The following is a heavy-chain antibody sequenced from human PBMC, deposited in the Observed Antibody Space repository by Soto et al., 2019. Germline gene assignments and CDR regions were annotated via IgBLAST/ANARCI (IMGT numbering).Heavy chain of an antibody. J-gene: IGHJ4*02. CDR2: IYPSDSDT. D-gene: IGHD3-3*01. CDR3: ARGGVSTRTFDY. CDR1: GYTFAGYW. Sequence: GESLKISCKCSGYTFAGYWIAWVRQMPGKGLELMGIIYPSDSDTRYRPSFQGQVTISADKSISSAYLQWSSLRASDTAMYYCARGGVSTRTFDYWGQGTPVTVSS. V-gene: IGHV5-51*01.